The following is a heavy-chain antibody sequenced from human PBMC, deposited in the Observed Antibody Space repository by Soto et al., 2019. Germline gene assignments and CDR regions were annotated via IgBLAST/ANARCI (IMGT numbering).Heavy chain of an antibody. Sequence: PSETLSLTCTVSGGSISSYYWSWIRQPPGKGLEWIGYIYYSGSTNYNPSLESRVTISVDTSKNQFSLKLSSVTAADTAVYYCAREIAVAGEFDYWGQGTLVTVS. V-gene: IGHV4-59*01. J-gene: IGHJ4*02. D-gene: IGHD6-19*01. CDR2: IYYSGST. CDR1: GGSISSYY. CDR3: AREIAVAGEFDY.